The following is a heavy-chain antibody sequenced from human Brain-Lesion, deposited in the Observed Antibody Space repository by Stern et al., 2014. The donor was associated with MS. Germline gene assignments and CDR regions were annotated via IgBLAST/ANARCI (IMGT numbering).Heavy chain of an antibody. V-gene: IGHV1-2*04. Sequence: QDQLVQSGAEVKKPGASVKVSCKASGYTFTGYYMHWVRQAPGQGLEWMGWINPKSGGTNYAQKFQVWVTMTRDTSINTAYMELSRLRSDDTAVYYCATYYYDSTGYNDFWGQGTLVTVSS. CDR2: INPKSGGT. J-gene: IGHJ4*02. CDR1: GYTFTGYY. CDR3: ATYYYDSTGYNDF. D-gene: IGHD3-22*01.